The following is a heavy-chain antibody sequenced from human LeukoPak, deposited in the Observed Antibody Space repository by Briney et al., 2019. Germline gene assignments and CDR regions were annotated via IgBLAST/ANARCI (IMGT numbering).Heavy chain of an antibody. J-gene: IGHJ4*02. Sequence: ASVKVSCKASGYTFTAYAMIWVRQAPGQGLEWMGWINTNTGNPTYAQGLTGRFVFSLDTSVSTAYLQISSLKADDTAVYYCARGSPPRRNYDSRGYYSYYFDYWGQGTLVTVSS. CDR2: INTNTGNP. CDR3: ARGSPPRRNYDSRGYYSYYFDY. V-gene: IGHV7-4-1*02. D-gene: IGHD3-22*01. CDR1: GYTFTAYA.